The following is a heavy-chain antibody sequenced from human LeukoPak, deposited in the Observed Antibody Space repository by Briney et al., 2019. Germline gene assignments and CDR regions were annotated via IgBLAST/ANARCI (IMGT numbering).Heavy chain of an antibody. CDR3: ARDPYNL. J-gene: IGHJ2*01. CDR2: IYHSGST. Sequence: SQTLSLSCTVSGGSISSGDYYWSWIRQPPGKGLEWIGYIYHSGSTSYNPSLKSRVTMSVDRSKNQFSLKLSSVTAADTAVYYCARDPYNLWGRGTLVTVSS. V-gene: IGHV4-30-2*01. D-gene: IGHD1-1*01. CDR1: GGSISSGDYY.